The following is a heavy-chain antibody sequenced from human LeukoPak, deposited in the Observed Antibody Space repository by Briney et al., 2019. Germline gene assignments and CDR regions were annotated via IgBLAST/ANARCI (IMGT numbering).Heavy chain of an antibody. CDR3: ARERRHSGYDPIDY. CDR1: GFTLSSYE. V-gene: IGHV3-48*03. D-gene: IGHD5-12*01. J-gene: IGHJ4*02. CDR2: ISSSGSTI. Sequence: GGSLRLSCAASGFTLSSYEMNWVRQAPGKGLEWVSYISSSGSTIYYADSVKGRFTISRDNAKNSLYLQMNSLRAEDTALYYCARERRHSGYDPIDYWGQGTLVTVSS.